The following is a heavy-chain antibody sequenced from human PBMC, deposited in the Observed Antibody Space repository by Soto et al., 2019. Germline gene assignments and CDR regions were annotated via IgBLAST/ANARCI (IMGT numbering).Heavy chain of an antibody. J-gene: IGHJ4*02. CDR2: ISGSGGST. CDR1: GFTFSSYA. Sequence: EVQLLESGGGLVQPGGSLRLSCAASGFTFSSYAMSWVRQAPGKGLEWVSAISGSGGSTYYADSVKGRFTISRDNSKNTLYLQMNSLRAEATAVYYCAKSRYSYGYGDYWGQGTLVTVSS. CDR3: AKSRYSYGYGDY. V-gene: IGHV3-23*01. D-gene: IGHD5-18*01.